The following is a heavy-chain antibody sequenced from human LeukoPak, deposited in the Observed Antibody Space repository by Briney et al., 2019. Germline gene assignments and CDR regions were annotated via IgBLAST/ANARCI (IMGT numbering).Heavy chain of an antibody. V-gene: IGHV5-51*01. D-gene: IGHD3-9*01. J-gene: IGHJ4*02. CDR3: ARGAYGILTGYATSFDY. CDR1: GYSFTSYW. Sequence: GESLKISCKGSGYSFTSYWIGWVRQMPGKGLEWMGIIYPGDSDTRYSPSFQGQVTISADKSISTAYLQWSSLKASDTAMYYCARGAYGILTGYATSFDYWGQGTLVTVSS. CDR2: IYPGDSDT.